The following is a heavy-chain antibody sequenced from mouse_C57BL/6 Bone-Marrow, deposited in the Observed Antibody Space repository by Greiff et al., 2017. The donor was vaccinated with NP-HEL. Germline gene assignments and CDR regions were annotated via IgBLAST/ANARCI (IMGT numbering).Heavy chain of an antibody. CDR2: IYPGSGST. V-gene: IGHV1-55*01. J-gene: IGHJ1*03. D-gene: IGHD2-4*01. CDR3: ARYYYDYDGYWYFDV. CDR1: GYTFTSYW. Sequence: QVQLKQPGAELVKPGASVKMSCKASGYTFTSYWITWVKQRPGQGLEWIGDIYPGSGSTNYNEKFKSKATLTVDTSSSTAYMQLSSLPSEDSAVYYCARYYYDYDGYWYFDVWGTGTTVTVSS.